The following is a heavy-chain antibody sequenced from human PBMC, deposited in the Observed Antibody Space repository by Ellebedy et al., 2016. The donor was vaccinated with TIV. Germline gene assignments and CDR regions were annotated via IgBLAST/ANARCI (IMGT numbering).Heavy chain of an antibody. CDR2: ISAYNGDT. V-gene: IGHV1-18*01. J-gene: IGHJ4*02. CDR1: GYTFASYG. CDR3: ARDPNHFGAFDYVWGTYRTLDY. Sequence: AASVKVSCKASGYTFASYGISWVRQAPGQGLEWMGWISAYNGDTTYAQTVQGRVTMTTDTSTSTAYMELRSLRSDETAVYYCARDPNHFGAFDYVWGTYRTLDYWGQGTLVTVSS. D-gene: IGHD3-16*02.